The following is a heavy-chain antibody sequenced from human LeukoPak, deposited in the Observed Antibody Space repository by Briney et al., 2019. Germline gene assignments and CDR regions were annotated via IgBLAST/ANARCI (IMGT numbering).Heavy chain of an antibody. J-gene: IGHJ4*02. CDR1: GFTFSSYA. CDR3: AKRAGGEPDYSDYEELV. V-gene: IGHV3-23*01. CDR2: ISGSGGST. D-gene: IGHD4-11*01. Sequence: SGGSLRLSCAASGFTFSSYAISWVRQAPGKGLEWVSAISGSGGSTYYADSVKGRFTISRDNSKNTLYLQMNSLRAEDTAVYYCAKRAGGEPDYSDYEELVWGQGTLVTVSS.